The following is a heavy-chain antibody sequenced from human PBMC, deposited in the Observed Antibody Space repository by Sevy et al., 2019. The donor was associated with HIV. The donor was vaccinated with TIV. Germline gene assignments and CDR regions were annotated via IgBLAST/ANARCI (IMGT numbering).Heavy chain of an antibody. CDR3: ARDRYYDASGYYYYYYGMDV. Sequence: GGSLRLSCAGSGLSVSDNYMNWVRQAPGKGLELVSVFYSDGRTYYEDSVKGRLTISRDNSTNTLYLHMSNLRPDDTAVYYCARDRYYDASGYYYYYYGMDVWGQGTTVTVSS. D-gene: IGHD3-22*01. CDR1: GLSVSDNY. J-gene: IGHJ6*02. CDR2: FYSDGRT. V-gene: IGHV3-66*01.